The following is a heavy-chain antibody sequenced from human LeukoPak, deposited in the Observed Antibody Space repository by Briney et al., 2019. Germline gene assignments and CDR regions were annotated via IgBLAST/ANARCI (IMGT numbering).Heavy chain of an antibody. V-gene: IGHV1-2*06. J-gene: IGHJ4*02. D-gene: IGHD3-10*01. CDR1: GYTFTSHG. CDR3: ARGINTYYYGSGSYQVDY. CDR2: INPNSGGT. Sequence: ASVKVSCKAAGYTFTSHGFIWLRQAPGQGLEWMGRINPNSGGTNYAQKFQGRVTMTRDTSINTAYMELSRLRSDDTAVYYCARGINTYYYGSGSYQVDYWGQGPWSPSPQ.